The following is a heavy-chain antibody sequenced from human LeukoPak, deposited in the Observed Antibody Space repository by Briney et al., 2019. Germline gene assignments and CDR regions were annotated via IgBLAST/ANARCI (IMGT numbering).Heavy chain of an antibody. V-gene: IGHV3-23*01. D-gene: IGHD5-12*01. J-gene: IGHJ4*02. CDR2: ISGSGGST. Sequence: PGGSLRLSCAASGFTFSSYAMSWVRQAPGKGLEGVSAISGSGGSTYYADSVKGRFTISRDNSKNTLYLQMNSLRAEDTAVYYCAKRANSGYGTIYYFDYWGQGTLVTVSS. CDR1: GFTFSSYA. CDR3: AKRANSGYGTIYYFDY.